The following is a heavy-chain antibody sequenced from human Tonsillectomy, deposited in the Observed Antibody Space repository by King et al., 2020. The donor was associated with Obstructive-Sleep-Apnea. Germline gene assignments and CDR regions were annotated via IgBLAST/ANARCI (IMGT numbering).Heavy chain of an antibody. CDR2: ISADNNNT. CDR1: GYTFSNYG. D-gene: IGHD5-24*01. CDR3: ARDLVEGWLQLNAFDI. Sequence: QLVQSGAEVKKPGASVKVSCKASGYTFSNYGINWVRQAPGQGLEWMGWISADNNNTYYAQRFQGRVTMTTDTSTSTVYMELRGLRSDDTAVYYCARDLVEGWLQLNAFDIWGQGTMVTVSS. J-gene: IGHJ3*02. V-gene: IGHV1-18*04.